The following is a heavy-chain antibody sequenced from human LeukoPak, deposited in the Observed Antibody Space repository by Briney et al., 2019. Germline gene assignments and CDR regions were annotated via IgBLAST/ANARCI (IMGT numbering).Heavy chain of an antibody. CDR3: ARARSPYSGYDLEPLDY. Sequence: ASVKVSCKASGYTFTGYYMHWVRQAPGQGLEWMGWINPDSGGTNYAQKFQGRVTMTRDTSISTAYMELSRLRSDDTAVYYCARARSPYSGYDLEPLDYWGQGTLVTVSS. CDR2: INPDSGGT. CDR1: GYTFTGYY. J-gene: IGHJ4*02. D-gene: IGHD5-12*01. V-gene: IGHV1-2*02.